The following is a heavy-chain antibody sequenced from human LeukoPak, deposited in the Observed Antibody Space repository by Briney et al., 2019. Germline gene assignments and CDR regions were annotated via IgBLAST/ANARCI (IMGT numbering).Heavy chain of an antibody. CDR3: ARVYYSNGYDYWYFDL. V-gene: IGHV4-38-2*02. J-gene: IGHJ2*01. CDR1: GYSISSGYY. D-gene: IGHD6-25*01. Sequence: PSETLSLTCTVSGYSISSGYYWGWIRQPPGKGLEWIGSIYYSGSTYYNPSLKSRVTISVDTSKNQFSLKLSSVTAADTAVYYCARVYYSNGYDYWYFDLWGRGTLVTVSS. CDR2: IYYSGST.